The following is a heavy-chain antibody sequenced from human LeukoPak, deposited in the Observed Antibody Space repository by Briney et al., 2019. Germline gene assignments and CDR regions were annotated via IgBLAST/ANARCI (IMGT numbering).Heavy chain of an antibody. CDR3: AREDPQTRVPEGMDV. CDR1: GGSISHYY. V-gene: IGHV4-59*01. Sequence: SETLSLTCTVSGGSISHYYWSWIRQPPGKGPEWIGYIYYTGTTNYNPSLKSRVTISVDRSKNQFSLKLNSVTAADTAVYYCAREDPQTRVPEGMDVWGQGTTVTVSS. CDR2: IYYTGTT. D-gene: IGHD4/OR15-4a*01. J-gene: IGHJ6*02.